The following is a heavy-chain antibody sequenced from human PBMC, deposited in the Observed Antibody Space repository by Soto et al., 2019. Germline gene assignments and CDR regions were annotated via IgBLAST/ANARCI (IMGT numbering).Heavy chain of an antibody. Sequence: QMQLVQSGPEVKKPGTSVKVSCKASGFTFTSSAMQWVRQARGQRLEWIGWIVVGSGNINYAQKFQERVTITRDMSTSTAYMELSSLRSEDTAVYYCAATDIVVVPAATRRTDYYYYMDVWGKGTTVTVSS. CDR2: IVVGSGNI. V-gene: IGHV1-58*02. CDR3: AATDIVVVPAATRRTDYYYYMDV. CDR1: GFTFTSSA. D-gene: IGHD2-2*01. J-gene: IGHJ6*03.